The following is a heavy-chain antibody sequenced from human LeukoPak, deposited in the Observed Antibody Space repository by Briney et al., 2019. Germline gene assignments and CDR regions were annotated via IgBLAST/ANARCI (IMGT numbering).Heavy chain of an antibody. D-gene: IGHD6-19*01. J-gene: IGHJ3*02. CDR2: ISGSGDST. Sequence: AGGSLRLSCAASGFTFSTYVMNWVRQAPGKWLNWVSGISGSGDSTFYADSVKGRFTISRDNSKKTLYLQMNSLRADDTAVYYCAKDARWLAPGTFDIWGQGTMVTVS. V-gene: IGHV3-23*01. CDR3: AKDARWLAPGTFDI. CDR1: GFTFSTYV.